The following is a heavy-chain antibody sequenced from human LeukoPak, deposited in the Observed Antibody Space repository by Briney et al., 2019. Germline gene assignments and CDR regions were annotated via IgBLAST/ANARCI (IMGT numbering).Heavy chain of an antibody. CDR2: IRNDGSNK. D-gene: IGHD2-21*02. J-gene: IGHJ4*02. CDR3: AKGVKHIVVVTAQHYFDY. V-gene: IGHV3-30*02. CDR1: GFTFGSYG. Sequence: GGSLRLSCAASGFTFGSYGMHWVRQAPGKGLEWVTFIRNDGSNKYYADSVEGRFTISRDNSKNTLYLQMNTLRAEDTAVYYCAKGVKHIVVVTAQHYFDYWGQGTLVTVSS.